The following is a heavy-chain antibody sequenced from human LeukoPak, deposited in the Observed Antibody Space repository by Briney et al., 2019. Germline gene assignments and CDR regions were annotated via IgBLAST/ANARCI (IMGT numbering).Heavy chain of an antibody. Sequence: SETLSLTCTVSGGSISSGGYYWSWIRQHPGKGLEWIGYIYYSGSTYYNPSLKCRVTISVDTSKNQFSLKLSSVTAADTAVYYCARGRTTIYRFDYWGQGTLVTVSS. CDR3: ARGRTTIYRFDY. CDR2: IYYSGST. CDR1: GGSISSGGYY. D-gene: IGHD3-3*01. V-gene: IGHV4-31*03. J-gene: IGHJ4*02.